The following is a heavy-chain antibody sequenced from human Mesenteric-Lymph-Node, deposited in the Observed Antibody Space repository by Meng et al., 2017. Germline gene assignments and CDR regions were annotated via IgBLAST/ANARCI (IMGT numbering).Heavy chain of an antibody. CDR1: SGSSRSGGYS. D-gene: IGHD1-7*01. Sequence: QLHLQESRPRLGKPSQTLSLTGAVSSGSSRSGGYSWSWIRQPPGKGLECIWFSYHSASPYYNPSLKSRVTISVDTSKTQFSLKLSSVTAADTAVYYCASNPTGTRGNWFDPWGQGTLVTVSS. J-gene: IGHJ5*02. V-gene: IGHV4-30-2*05. CDR2: SYHSASP. CDR3: ASNPTGTRGNWFDP.